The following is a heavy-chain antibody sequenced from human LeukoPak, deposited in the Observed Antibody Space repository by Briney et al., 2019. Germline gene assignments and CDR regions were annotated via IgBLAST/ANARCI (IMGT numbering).Heavy chain of an antibody. V-gene: IGHV1-18*01. J-gene: IGHJ5*02. Sequence: GASVKVSFKASCYTFSSYGISWGRQAPGQGVEWMGWISAYNGNTNYAQKLQGRVTMTTDTSTSTAYMELRSLRSDDTAVYYCARVLTMVRGAFNWFDPWGQGTLVTVSS. CDR2: ISAYNGNT. CDR3: ARVLTMVRGAFNWFDP. D-gene: IGHD3-10*01. CDR1: CYTFSSYG.